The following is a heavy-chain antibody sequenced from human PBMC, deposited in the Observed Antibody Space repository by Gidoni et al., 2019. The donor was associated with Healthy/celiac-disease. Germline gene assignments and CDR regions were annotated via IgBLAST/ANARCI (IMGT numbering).Heavy chain of an antibody. V-gene: IGHV1-69*01. Sequence: QVQLVQSGAEVKKHGSSVKVSCKASGGTFSSYAISWVRQAPGQGLEWIGGISPIFGTANYAQKFQGRFTITADESTSTAYMELSSLRSEDTAVYYCARDGDYSSSWYVYWGQGTLVTVSS. CDR3: ARDGDYSSSWYVY. J-gene: IGHJ4*02. D-gene: IGHD6-13*01. CDR1: GGTFSSYA. CDR2: ISPIFGTA.